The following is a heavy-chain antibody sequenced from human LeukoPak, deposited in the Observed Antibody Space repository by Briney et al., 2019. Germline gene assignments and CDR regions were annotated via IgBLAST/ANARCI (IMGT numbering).Heavy chain of an antibody. D-gene: IGHD6-19*01. V-gene: IGHV3-74*01. Sequence: PGGSLRLSCAASGFTFRNYWMHWVRQAPGKGLVWVSRISADGSNTPYADSVKGRFTISRDNAKNTLYLQMNSLRAEDTAVYFCARGYSGGYYPYWGRGTLVTVSS. CDR3: ARGYSGGYYPY. CDR2: ISADGSNT. CDR1: GFTFRNYW. J-gene: IGHJ4*02.